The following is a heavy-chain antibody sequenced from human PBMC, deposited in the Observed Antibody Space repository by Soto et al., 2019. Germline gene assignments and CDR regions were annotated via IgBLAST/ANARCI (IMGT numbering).Heavy chain of an antibody. CDR3: ARDRAAAGSDY. D-gene: IGHD6-13*01. CDR2: ISSSGSTI. Sequence: GESLKISCAASGFTFSDYYMSWIRQAPGKGLEWVSYISSSGSTIYYADSVKGRFTISRDNAKNSLYLQMNSLRAEDTAVYYCARDRAAAGSDYWGQGTLVTVSS. CDR1: GFTFSDYY. V-gene: IGHV3-11*01. J-gene: IGHJ4*02.